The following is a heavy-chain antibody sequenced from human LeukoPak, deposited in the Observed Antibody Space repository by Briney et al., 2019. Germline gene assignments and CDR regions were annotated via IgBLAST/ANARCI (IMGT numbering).Heavy chain of an antibody. CDR3: ARGGDDYDILTGYYSISLVDY. V-gene: IGHV3-48*01. CDR2: ISSSSSTI. J-gene: IGHJ4*02. CDR1: GFTFSSYS. D-gene: IGHD3-9*01. Sequence: GGSLRLSCAASGFTFSSYSMNWVRQAPGKGLEWVSYISSSSSTIYYADSVKGRFTISRDNAKNSLYLQMNSLRAEDTAVYYCARGGDDYDILTGYYSISLVDYWGQGTLVTVSS.